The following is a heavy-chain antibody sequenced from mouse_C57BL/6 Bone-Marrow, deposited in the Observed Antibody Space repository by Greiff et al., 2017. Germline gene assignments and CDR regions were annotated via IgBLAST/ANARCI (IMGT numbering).Heavy chain of an antibody. CDR3: ARRGLLRLFDY. CDR2: ISSCGSYT. CDR1: GFTFSSYG. V-gene: IGHV5-6*02. D-gene: IGHD1-2*01. Sequence: EVKLMESGGDLVKPGGSLKLSCAASGFTFSSYGMSWVRQTPDKRLEWVATISSCGSYTYYPDSVKGRFTISRDNAKNTLYLQMSSLKSEDTAMYYCARRGLLRLFDYWGQGTTLTVSS. J-gene: IGHJ2*01.